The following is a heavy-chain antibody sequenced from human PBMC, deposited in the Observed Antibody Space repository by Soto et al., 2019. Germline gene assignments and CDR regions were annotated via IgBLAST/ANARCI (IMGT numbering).Heavy chain of an antibody. J-gene: IGHJ6*02. Sequence: ASVKVSCKISGGTFSRYSISWVRQAPGQGLEWMGGIVPIFGTRNYAQKFQDRVTITTDESATTAHMELSNLRSEDTAVYYCARPYEGGYSSNHHYYYALDVWGQGTAVTVYS. D-gene: IGHD3-22*01. CDR1: GGTFSRYS. CDR3: ARPYEGGYSSNHHYYYALDV. CDR2: IVPIFGTR. V-gene: IGHV1-69*05.